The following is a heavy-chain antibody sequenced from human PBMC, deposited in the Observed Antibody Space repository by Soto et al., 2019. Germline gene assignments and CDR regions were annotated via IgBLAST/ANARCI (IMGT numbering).Heavy chain of an antibody. Sequence: PSETLSLTCTVSGGSISSGGYYWNWIRQPPGKGLEWIGYIYYSGSTYYNPSLKSRVTISVDTSKNQFSLKLSSVTAADTAVYYCARDSYDSSGSSGYSFDYWGQGTLVTVSS. V-gene: IGHV4-30-4*01. CDR1: GGSISSGGYY. D-gene: IGHD3-22*01. J-gene: IGHJ4*02. CDR2: IYYSGST. CDR3: ARDSYDSSGSSGYSFDY.